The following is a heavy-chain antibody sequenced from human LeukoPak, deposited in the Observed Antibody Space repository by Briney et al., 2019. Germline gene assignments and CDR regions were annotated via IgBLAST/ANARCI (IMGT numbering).Heavy chain of an antibody. CDR3: ARDHRYAFDN. Sequence: GSLTLTCAASGFNFIDYSMDWVRQAPGKGLELISYIGISSGNTKYADSVKGRFTISRDKARNSLYLQMNSLRVEDTAMYYCARDHRYAFDNWGHGTLVTVSS. V-gene: IGHV3-48*01. CDR1: GFNFIDYS. CDR2: IGISSGNT. J-gene: IGHJ4*01. D-gene: IGHD5-12*01.